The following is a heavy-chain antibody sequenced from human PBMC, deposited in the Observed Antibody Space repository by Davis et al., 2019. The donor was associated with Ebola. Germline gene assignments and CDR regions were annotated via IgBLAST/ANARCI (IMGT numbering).Heavy chain of an antibody. Sequence: ASVKVSCKASGYTFTTFGISWVRQAPGQGLEWMGWISAYNGNTNYAQKLQGRVTMTTDTSTSTAYMELRSLRSDDTAVYYCARGPVGGNHKNWFDPWGQGTLVTVSS. CDR1: GYTFTTFG. D-gene: IGHD4-23*01. J-gene: IGHJ5*02. CDR2: ISAYNGNT. CDR3: ARGPVGGNHKNWFDP. V-gene: IGHV1-18*01.